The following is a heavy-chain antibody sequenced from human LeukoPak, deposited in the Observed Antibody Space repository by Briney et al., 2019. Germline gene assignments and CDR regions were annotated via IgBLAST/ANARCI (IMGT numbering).Heavy chain of an antibody. D-gene: IGHD2-2*01. CDR2: IYYSGNS. CDR3: SRDLGYCSTASCYAWFDP. V-gene: IGHV4-59*01. Sequence: SETLSLTCTVSGGSISSYYWSWIRPPPGKGLEWIGYIYYSGNSNYNPSLNSRVTISVDTSKNQFSLRLNSVTAADTAIYYCSRDLGYCSTASCYAWFDPWGQGTLVTVSS. J-gene: IGHJ5*02. CDR1: GGSISSYY.